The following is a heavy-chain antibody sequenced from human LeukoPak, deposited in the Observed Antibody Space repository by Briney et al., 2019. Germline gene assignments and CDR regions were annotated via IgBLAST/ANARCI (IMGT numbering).Heavy chain of an antibody. Sequence: SETLSLTCTVSGGSISSGSYYWPWIRQPAGRGLEWIERIYTSGSTNYNPSLKSRVTISSDTSKNQFYLKLNSVTAADTAVYYCASRPGWKPYDYWGQGTLVTVSS. CDR3: ASRPGWKPYDY. CDR2: IYTSGST. J-gene: IGHJ4*02. V-gene: IGHV4-61*02. CDR1: GGSISSGSYY. D-gene: IGHD2-15*01.